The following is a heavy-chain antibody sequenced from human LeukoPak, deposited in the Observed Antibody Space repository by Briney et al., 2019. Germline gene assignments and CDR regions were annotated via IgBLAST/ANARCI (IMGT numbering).Heavy chain of an antibody. J-gene: IGHJ5*02. V-gene: IGHV1-69*13. Sequence: GASVKVSCKASGGTFSSYAISWVRQAPGQGLEWMGGIIPIFGTANYAQKFQGRVTITADESTSTAYMELSSLRSEDTAVYYCATSRIAAAGTGWFDPWGQGTLVTVSS. CDR3: ATSRIAAAGTGWFDP. D-gene: IGHD6-13*01. CDR1: GGTFSSYA. CDR2: IIPIFGTA.